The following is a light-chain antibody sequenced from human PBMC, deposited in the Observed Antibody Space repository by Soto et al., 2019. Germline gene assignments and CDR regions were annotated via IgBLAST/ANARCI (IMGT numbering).Light chain of an antibody. CDR2: GAS. CDR3: QQYNNWPLYT. CDR1: HSVSSN. Sequence: EIVMTQSPATLSVSPGERATLSCRASHSVSSNLAWYQLKPGQAPSLLIYGASTSAAGIPARFSVSGSGTEFTLTISSLQSDDIAVYYCQQYNNWPLYTFGQGTKLVSK. J-gene: IGKJ2*01. V-gene: IGKV3-15*01.